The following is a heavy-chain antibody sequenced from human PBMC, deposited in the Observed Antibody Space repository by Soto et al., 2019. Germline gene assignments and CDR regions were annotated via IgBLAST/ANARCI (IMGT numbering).Heavy chain of an antibody. J-gene: IGHJ4*02. V-gene: IGHV1-69*19. CDR1: GGTFNTYA. CDR2: ISPMFGAA. CDR3: AREVQVHTPAFVY. D-gene: IGHD3-10*01. Sequence: QVQLVQSGAEMKKPGSSVKVSCQSSGGTFNTYAMNWVRQAPGQGPEWMGDISPMFGAANYAPKFQGRVTITADESMGTSYMLLSSLTSEDTALYFCAREVQVHTPAFVYWGQGTLVTVSS.